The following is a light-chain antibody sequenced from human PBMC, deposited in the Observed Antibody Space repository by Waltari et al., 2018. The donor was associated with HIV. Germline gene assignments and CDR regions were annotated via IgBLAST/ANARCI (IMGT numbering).Light chain of an antibody. J-gene: IGKJ4*01. Sequence: AIRMTQSPSSLPAPTGDRVTITCRASQSLENYLAWYQQRPGKAPKLLIYTVSTLQSGVPSRFSGSGSGTDFTLTISGLRSEDYATYFCQQYYRYPLTFGGGTKVEIK. CDR2: TVS. CDR3: QQYYRYPLT. CDR1: QSLENY. V-gene: IGKV1-8*01.